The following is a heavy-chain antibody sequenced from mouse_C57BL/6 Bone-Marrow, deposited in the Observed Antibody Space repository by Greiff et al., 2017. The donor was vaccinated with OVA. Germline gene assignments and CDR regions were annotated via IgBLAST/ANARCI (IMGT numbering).Heavy chain of an antibody. D-gene: IGHD1-1*01. CDR1: GFTFSDYY. Sequence: EVMLVESGGGLVQPGGSLKLSCAASGFTFSDYYMYWVRQTPEKRLEWVAYISNGGGSTYYPDTVKGRFTISRDNAKNTLYLQMSRLKSEDTAMYYCARQVYYYSSSLYYYAMDYWGQGTSVTVSS. J-gene: IGHJ4*01. CDR2: ISNGGGST. V-gene: IGHV5-12*01. CDR3: ARQVYYYSSSLYYYAMDY.